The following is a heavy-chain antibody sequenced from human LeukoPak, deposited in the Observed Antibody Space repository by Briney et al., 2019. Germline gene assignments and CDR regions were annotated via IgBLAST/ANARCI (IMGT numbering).Heavy chain of an antibody. J-gene: IGHJ4*02. Sequence: SETLSLTCTASGGSVSSSSYYWGWIRQPPGKGLEWIGNIYNSGSTYYNPSLKSRVTISADTSKNQFSLRLSSVTAADTAVYYCARSDYSNYAPGDYWGQGILVTVSS. D-gene: IGHD4-11*01. CDR1: GGSVSSSSYY. CDR2: IYNSGST. CDR3: ARSDYSNYAPGDY. V-gene: IGHV4-39*01.